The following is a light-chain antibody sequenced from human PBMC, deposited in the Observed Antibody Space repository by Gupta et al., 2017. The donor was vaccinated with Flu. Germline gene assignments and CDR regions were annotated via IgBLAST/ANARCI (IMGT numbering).Light chain of an antibody. CDR1: QSISSW. J-gene: IGKJ3*01. Sequence: VGNRVTISCRASQSISSWLAWYQQTPRRAPKLLIYRTSTLQTGVPSRFSGSGSWTEFTLTISSLQPDDFATYYCQQYNSFTFGPGTTVDLK. CDR2: RTS. CDR3: QQYNSFT. V-gene: IGKV1-5*03.